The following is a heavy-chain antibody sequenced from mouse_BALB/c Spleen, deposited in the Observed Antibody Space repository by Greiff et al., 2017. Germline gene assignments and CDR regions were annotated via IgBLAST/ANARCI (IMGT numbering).Heavy chain of an antibody. CDR2: ISSGGSYT. J-gene: IGHJ4*01. V-gene: IGHV5-9-4*01. CDR3: AREGDYDGYAMDY. D-gene: IGHD2-4*01. CDR1: GFTFSSYA. Sequence: EVMLVESGGGLVKPGGSLKLSCAASGFTFSSYAMSWVRQSPEKRLEWVAEISSGGSYTYYPDTVTGRFTISRDNAKNTLYLEMSSLRSEDTAMYYCAREGDYDGYAMDYWGQGTSVTVSS.